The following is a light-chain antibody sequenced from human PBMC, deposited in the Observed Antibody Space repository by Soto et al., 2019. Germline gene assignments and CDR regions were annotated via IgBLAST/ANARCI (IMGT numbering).Light chain of an antibody. CDR1: QSVRDN. CDR2: AAS. V-gene: IGKV3-15*01. Sequence: EIVMTQSPATLSVSPGERATLSCRASQSVRDNLAWYQQRPGQSPRLLIYAASSRATGIPARFSGSGSGTEFSLTINSLQSEDFAVYYCQQYHNWPPYTFGQGTKLEIK. CDR3: QQYHNWPPYT. J-gene: IGKJ2*01.